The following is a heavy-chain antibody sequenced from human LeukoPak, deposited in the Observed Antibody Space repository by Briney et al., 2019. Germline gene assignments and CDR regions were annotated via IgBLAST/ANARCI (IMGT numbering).Heavy chain of an antibody. V-gene: IGHV1-69*05. J-gene: IGHJ5*02. Sequence: GASLKVSCKASGDSFGTYGITWVRQAPGEGLEWMGGFNPIFGSAQYAQKFQGRVTITMDVSARTVHMELSSLRSEDTTIYYCARDFGSGVFDPWGQGTLVTVSS. D-gene: IGHD3-10*01. CDR3: ARDFGSGVFDP. CDR1: GDSFGTYG. CDR2: FNPIFGSA.